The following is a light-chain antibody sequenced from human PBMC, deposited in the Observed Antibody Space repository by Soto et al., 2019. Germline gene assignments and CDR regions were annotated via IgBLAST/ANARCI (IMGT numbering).Light chain of an antibody. CDR1: SSDVGGYNY. Sequence: QSALTQPPSASGSPGQSVTISCTGTSSDVGGYNYVSWYQQHPGKAPKLMIYEVSKRPSGVPDRFSGSKSGTTASLTISGLQAEDEAEYFCCSYAAGQTLVFGGGTKLTVL. J-gene: IGLJ2*01. CDR2: EVS. V-gene: IGLV2-8*01. CDR3: CSYAAGQTLV.